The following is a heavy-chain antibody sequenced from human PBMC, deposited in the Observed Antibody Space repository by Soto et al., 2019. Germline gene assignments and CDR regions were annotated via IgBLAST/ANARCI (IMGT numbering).Heavy chain of an antibody. Sequence: QVQLMESGGGVVQPGTSLRLSCAASGFTFSDNGMHWVRQAPGKGLEWVAVIWFDGSEKYYADSVKGRFTISRDNSRSTLYPQMGSLIVDFTAVYYWARWGWVQKTDYWGPGTLVSVSS. CDR1: GFTFSDNG. CDR2: IWFDGSEK. D-gene: IGHD3-16*01. J-gene: IGHJ4*02. CDR3: ARWGWVQKTDY. V-gene: IGHV3-33*01.